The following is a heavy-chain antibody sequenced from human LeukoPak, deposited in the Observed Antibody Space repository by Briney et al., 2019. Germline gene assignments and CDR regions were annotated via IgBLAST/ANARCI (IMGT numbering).Heavy chain of an antibody. CDR1: GFTFSSYS. CDR3: ARELMGLTMIVVVNPIDY. Sequence: GGSLRLSCAASGFTFSSYSMNWVRQAPGKGLEWVSSISSTSSYIYYADSVKGRFTISRDNAKNSLFLQMNSLRAQDMAVYYCARELMGLTMIVVVNPIDYWGQGTLVTVSS. J-gene: IGHJ4*02. V-gene: IGHV3-21*01. CDR2: ISSTSSYI. D-gene: IGHD3-22*01.